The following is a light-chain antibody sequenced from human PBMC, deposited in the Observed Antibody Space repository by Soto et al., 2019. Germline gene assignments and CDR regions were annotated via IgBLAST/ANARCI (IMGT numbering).Light chain of an antibody. Sequence: VLSQSPGSLSLSPGERATLSCRASQSVRSTYFAWYQQKSGPPPRLLISGTSNRATGIPDRFSGSGSGRDFTLTISRLEPEDFAVYFCQQFGNSPWTFGQGTKVDIK. J-gene: IGKJ1*01. CDR3: QQFGNSPWT. CDR1: QSVRSTY. V-gene: IGKV3-20*01. CDR2: GTS.